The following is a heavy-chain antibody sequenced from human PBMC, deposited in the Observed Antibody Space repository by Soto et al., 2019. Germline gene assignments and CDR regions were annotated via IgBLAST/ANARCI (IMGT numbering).Heavy chain of an antibody. CDR2: INAGNGNT. Sequence: ASVKVSCKASGCTFTSYAMHWVRQAPGQRLEWMGWINAGNGNTKYSQKFQGRVTITRDTSASTAYMELSSLRSEDTAVYYCARGSYGAYYYYGMDVWGQGTTVTVSS. J-gene: IGHJ6*02. CDR1: GCTFTSYA. V-gene: IGHV1-3*01. CDR3: ARGSYGAYYYYGMDV. D-gene: IGHD5-18*01.